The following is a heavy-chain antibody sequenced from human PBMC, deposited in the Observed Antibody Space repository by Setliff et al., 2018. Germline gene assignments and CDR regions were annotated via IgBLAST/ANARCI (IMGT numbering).Heavy chain of an antibody. CDR3: ARGKGSWVLLRWFDP. CDR2: INHSGST. J-gene: IGHJ5*02. CDR1: GGSFSGYY. V-gene: IGHV4-34*01. D-gene: IGHD3-10*01. Sequence: SETLSLTCAVYGGSFSGYYWTWIRQPPGKGLEWIGEINHSGSTNYNPSLKSRVTISVDTSKNQFSLKLSSVTAADTAVYYCARGKGSWVLLRWFDPWGQGALVTVSS.